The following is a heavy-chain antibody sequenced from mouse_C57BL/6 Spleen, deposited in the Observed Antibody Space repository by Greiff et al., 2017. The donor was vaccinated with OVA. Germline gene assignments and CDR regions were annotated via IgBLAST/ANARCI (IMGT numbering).Heavy chain of an antibody. CDR1: GYTFTSYW. Sequence: QVQLQQSGAELAKPGASVKLSCKASGYTFTSYWMHWVKQRPGQGLEWIGYINPSSGYTKYNQKFKDKATLTADKSSSTAYMQLSSLTYEDSAVYYCEMVYYDYDDAMDYWGQGTSVTVSS. CDR2: INPSSGYT. J-gene: IGHJ4*01. D-gene: IGHD2-4*01. V-gene: IGHV1-7*01. CDR3: EMVYYDYDDAMDY.